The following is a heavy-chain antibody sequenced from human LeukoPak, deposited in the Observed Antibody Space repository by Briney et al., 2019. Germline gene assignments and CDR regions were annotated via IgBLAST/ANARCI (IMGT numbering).Heavy chain of an antibody. J-gene: IGHJ4*02. Sequence: GGSLRLSCAASGFTFSSYGMSWVRQAPGKGLEWVSAISGSGGSTYYADSVKGRFTISRDNSKNTLYLQMNSLRAEDTAVYYCAKSKGREGSGYRGLYYFDYWGQGTLVTVSS. CDR2: ISGSGGST. CDR1: GFTFSSYG. CDR3: AKSKGREGSGYRGLYYFDY. D-gene: IGHD3-22*01. V-gene: IGHV3-23*01.